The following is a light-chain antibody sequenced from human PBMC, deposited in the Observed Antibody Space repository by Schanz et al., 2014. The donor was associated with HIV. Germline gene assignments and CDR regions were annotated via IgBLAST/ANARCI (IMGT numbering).Light chain of an antibody. CDR2: GAS. Sequence: DIVLTQSPATLSLAPGERATLSCRASQSVSNYVAWYQQKVGQAPRLLISGASSRATDIPDRFSGSGSGTDFTLTISGLQPEDFAVYFCQQYSTSPPTFGHGTKLDIK. J-gene: IGKJ2*01. V-gene: IGKV3-20*01. CDR3: QQYSTSPPT. CDR1: QSVSNY.